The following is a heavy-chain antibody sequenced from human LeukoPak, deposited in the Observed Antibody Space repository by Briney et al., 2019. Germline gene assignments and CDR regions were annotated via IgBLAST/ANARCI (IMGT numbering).Heavy chain of an antibody. V-gene: IGHV4-4*02. CDR2: IYHSGST. Sequence: SETLSLTCAVSGGSISSSDWWSWVRQPPGKGLEWIGEIYHSGSTNYNPSLKSRVTISVDKSKNQFSLNLSSVTAADTAVYYCAREGDYYDTSGTLDYWGQGTLVTVSS. D-gene: IGHD3-22*01. J-gene: IGHJ4*02. CDR1: GGSISSSDW. CDR3: AREGDYYDTSGTLDY.